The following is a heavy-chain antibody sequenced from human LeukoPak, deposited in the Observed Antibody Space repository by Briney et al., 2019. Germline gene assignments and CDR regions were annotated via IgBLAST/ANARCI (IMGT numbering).Heavy chain of an antibody. D-gene: IGHD3-3*01. V-gene: IGHV1-18*01. Sequence: ASVKVSCKASGYTFTSYGISWVRQAPGQGLEWMGWISAYNGNTNYAQKLQGRVTMTTDTSTSTAYMELRSLRSDDTAVYYCARDFDGPDDFWSDTPIRLDYWGQGTLVTVSS. J-gene: IGHJ4*02. CDR2: ISAYNGNT. CDR3: ARDFDGPDDFWSDTPIRLDY. CDR1: GYTFTSYG.